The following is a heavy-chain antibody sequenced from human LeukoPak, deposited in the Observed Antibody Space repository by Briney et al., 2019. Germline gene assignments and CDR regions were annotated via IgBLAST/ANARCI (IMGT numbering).Heavy chain of an antibody. J-gene: IGHJ4*02. CDR2: IGGGGVDT. Sequence: PGGSLRLSCAASGFTFSSYATSWVRQAPGKGLGWVSSIGGGGVDTYYADSVKGRFTISRDNSKNTLYLQMNSLRVEDTAVYYCAKDPPTTGTTFDNWGRGTLVTVSS. V-gene: IGHV3-23*01. D-gene: IGHD1-1*01. CDR3: AKDPPTTGTTFDN. CDR1: GFTFSSYA.